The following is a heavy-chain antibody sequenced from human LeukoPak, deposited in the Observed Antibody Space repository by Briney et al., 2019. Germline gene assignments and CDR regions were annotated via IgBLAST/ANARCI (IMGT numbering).Heavy chain of an antibody. V-gene: IGHV3-74*01. CDR2: INSDGSTT. J-gene: IGHJ4*02. CDR3: ARGPQGVILDEEDY. Sequence: QPGGSLRLSCAASGFTFSSYWMHWVRQAPGKGLVWVSRINSDGSTTSYADSVKGRFTISRDNSKNTLYLQMNSLRAEDTAVYYCARGPQGVILDEEDYWGQGTLVTVSS. CDR1: GFTFSSYW. D-gene: IGHD3-16*02.